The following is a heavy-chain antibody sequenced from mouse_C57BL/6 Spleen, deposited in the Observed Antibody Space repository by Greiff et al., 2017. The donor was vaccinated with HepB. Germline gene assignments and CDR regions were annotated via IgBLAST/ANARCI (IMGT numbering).Heavy chain of an antibody. CDR2: ISSGGSYT. V-gene: IGHV5-6*01. D-gene: IGHD2-4*01. CDR3: ARRRDDYDPFAY. Sequence: DVQLVESGGDLVKPGGSLKLSCAASGFTFSSYGMSWVRQTPDKRLEWVATISSGGSYTYYPDSVKGRFTISRDNAKNTLYLQMSSLKSEDTAMYYCARRRDDYDPFAYWGQGTLVTVSA. CDR1: GFTFSSYG. J-gene: IGHJ3*01.